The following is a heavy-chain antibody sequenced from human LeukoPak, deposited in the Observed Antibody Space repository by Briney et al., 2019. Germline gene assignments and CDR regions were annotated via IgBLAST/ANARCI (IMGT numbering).Heavy chain of an antibody. CDR3: AKFASGTMEDY. V-gene: IGHV3-33*06. CDR1: GFTFSSYG. CDR2: IWYDGSNK. Sequence: GRSLRLSCAASGFTFSSYGMHWVRQAPGKGLEWVAVIWYDGSNKYYADSVKGRFTISRDNSKNTLYLHMNSLRAEDTAVYYCAKFASGTMEDYWGQGTLVTVSS. D-gene: IGHD4/OR15-4a*01. J-gene: IGHJ4*02.